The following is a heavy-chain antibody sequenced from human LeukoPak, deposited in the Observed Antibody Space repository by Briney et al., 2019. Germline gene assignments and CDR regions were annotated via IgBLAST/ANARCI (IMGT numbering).Heavy chain of an antibody. V-gene: IGHV3-48*04. D-gene: IGHD1-7*01. CDR1: GFTFSSYS. CDR3: ARAHNWKYGTFDY. J-gene: IGHJ4*02. Sequence: GGSLRLSCAASGFTFSSYSMNWVRQAPGKGLEWVSYISSSSSTIYYADSVKGRFTISRDNAKNSLYPQMNSLRAEDTAVYYCARAHNWKYGTFDYRGQGTLVTVSS. CDR2: ISSSSSTI.